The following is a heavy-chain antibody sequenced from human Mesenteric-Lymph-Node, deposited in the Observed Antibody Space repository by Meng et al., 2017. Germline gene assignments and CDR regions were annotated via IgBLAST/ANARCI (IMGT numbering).Heavy chain of an antibody. CDR2: ISSSSSYI. V-gene: IGHV3-21*04. D-gene: IGHD1-26*01. J-gene: IGHJ3*02. Sequence: GESLKISCAASGFTFSSYSMNWVRQAPGKGLEWVSSISSSSSYIYYADSVKGRFTISRDNAKNSLYLQMNSLRAEDTAVYYCARSPPIIYGGNYYGAFDIWGQGTMVTVSS. CDR3: ARSPPIIYGGNYYGAFDI. CDR1: GFTFSSYS.